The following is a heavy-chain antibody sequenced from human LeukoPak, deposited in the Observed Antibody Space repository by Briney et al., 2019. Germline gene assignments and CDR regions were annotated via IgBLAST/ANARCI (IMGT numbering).Heavy chain of an antibody. V-gene: IGHV4-34*01. Sequence: SETLSLTCAVYGGSFSGYYWSWIRQPPGKGLEWIGEINHSGSTNYNPSLKSRVTISVDTSKNQLPLKLSSVTAADTAVYYCARGRKHDYWGQGTLVTVSS. CDR2: INHSGST. CDR1: GGSFSGYY. J-gene: IGHJ4*02. CDR3: ARGRKHDY.